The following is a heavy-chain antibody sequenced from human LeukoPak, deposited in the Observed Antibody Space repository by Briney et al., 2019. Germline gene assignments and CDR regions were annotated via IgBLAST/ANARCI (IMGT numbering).Heavy chain of an antibody. V-gene: IGHV3-23*01. CDR2: ISARGTTT. J-gene: IGHJ6*02. CDR1: GFTFSSYD. Sequence: GGSLRLSCAASGFTFSSYDMSWVRRAPGKELEWVSVISARGTTTFYADSVRGRFTISRDSSKNTLNLQMNSLRAEDTAVYFCAKVTGGDMITYGGLDVWGQGTTVTVSS. CDR3: AKVTGGDMITYGGLDV. D-gene: IGHD3-16*01.